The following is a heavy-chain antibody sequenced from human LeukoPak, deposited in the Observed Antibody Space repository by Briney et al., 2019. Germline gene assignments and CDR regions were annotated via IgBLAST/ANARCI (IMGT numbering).Heavy chain of an antibody. CDR3: VGGDSLDY. V-gene: IGHV3-21*01. D-gene: IGHD3-22*01. J-gene: IGHJ4*02. CDR2: IGRTSTDK. Sequence: GGSLRLSCAASGFTFNTYTMNWVRQAPGKGLEWVSSIGRTSTDKYYADSVRGRFTISRDNAENSLYVQMTSLRAEDTAVYYCVGGDSLDYWGQGTLVNVSS. CDR1: GFTFNTYT.